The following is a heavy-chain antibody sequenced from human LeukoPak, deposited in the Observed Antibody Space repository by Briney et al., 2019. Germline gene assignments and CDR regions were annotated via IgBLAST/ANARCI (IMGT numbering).Heavy chain of an antibody. J-gene: IGHJ3*02. V-gene: IGHV1-69*13. CDR3: ARVYFHDGYSGIFNAFDI. CDR1: GGTFSSYA. D-gene: IGHD3-10*01. CDR2: INLIFGTA. Sequence: SVKLSCKASGGTFSSYAISWVRQAPGQGLEWMGGINLIFGTANYAQKFQGRVTITADEPTSTAYMELSSLRSEDTAVYYCARVYFHDGYSGIFNAFDIWGQGTMVTVSS.